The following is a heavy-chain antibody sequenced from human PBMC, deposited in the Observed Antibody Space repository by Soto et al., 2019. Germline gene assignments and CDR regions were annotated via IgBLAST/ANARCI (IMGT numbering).Heavy chain of an antibody. V-gene: IGHV3-23*01. D-gene: IGHD6-13*01. CDR2: ISGSGGST. CDR1: GFTFSSYG. Sequence: GSLRLSCAASGFTFSSYGMSWVRQAPGKGLEWVSAISGSGGSTYYADSVKGRFTISRDNSKNTLYLQMNSLRAEDTAVYYCAIAYSSSWYSIDYWGQGALVTVSS. CDR3: AIAYSSSWYSIDY. J-gene: IGHJ4*02.